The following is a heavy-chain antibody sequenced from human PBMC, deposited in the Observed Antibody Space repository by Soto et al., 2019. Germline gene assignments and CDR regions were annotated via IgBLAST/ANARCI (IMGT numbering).Heavy chain of an antibody. CDR1: GLIFSDYA. CDR3: SKDRFGIVGPVDY. V-gene: IGHV3-23*01. CDR2: ISGSGGDT. Sequence: EVQLLESGGNLVQPGGSLRLSCAASGLIFSDYAMSWVRQAPGKGLECVACISGSGGDTFYADSVKGWFTISRDNSKNTLSLHMNSLRVDDTAVYFCSKDRFGIVGPVDYWGQGTLVTVSS. D-gene: IGHD1-26*01. J-gene: IGHJ4*02.